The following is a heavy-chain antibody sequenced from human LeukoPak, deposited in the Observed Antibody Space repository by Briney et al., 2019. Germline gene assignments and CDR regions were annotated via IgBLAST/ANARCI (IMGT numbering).Heavy chain of an antibody. Sequence: GGSLRLSCAASGFTFSSYSMNWVRQAPGKGLEWVSYISSSSSTIYYADSVKGRFTISRDNAKNSLYLQMNSLRAEDTAVYYCARETIAAAGTNSGYFDYWGQGTLVTVSS. J-gene: IGHJ4*02. CDR2: ISSSSSTI. D-gene: IGHD6-13*01. V-gene: IGHV3-48*01. CDR1: GFTFSSYS. CDR3: ARETIAAAGTNSGYFDY.